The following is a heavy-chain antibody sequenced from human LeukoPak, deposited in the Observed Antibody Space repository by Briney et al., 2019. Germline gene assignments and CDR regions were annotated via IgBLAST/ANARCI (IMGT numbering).Heavy chain of an antibody. CDR1: GFTFSSYE. J-gene: IGHJ6*03. V-gene: IGHV3-48*03. D-gene: IGHD3-22*01. CDR2: ISSSGSTI. Sequence: QPGGSLRLSCAASGFTFSSYEMNWVRQAPGKGLEWVSYISSSGSTIYYADSVKGRFTISRDNAKNSLYLQMNSLRAEDTAVYYCARDTGNTYYYDSSGYYGPYYYYYMDVWGKGTTVTVSS. CDR3: ARDTGNTYYYDSSGYYGPYYYYYMDV.